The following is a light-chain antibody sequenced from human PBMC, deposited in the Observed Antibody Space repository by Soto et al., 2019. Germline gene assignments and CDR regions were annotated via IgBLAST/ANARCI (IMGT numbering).Light chain of an antibody. CDR1: SSDVGGYDY. Sequence: QSVLTQPASVSGSPGQSITISCTGTSSDVGGYDYVSWYQQLPGKAPKLLIYDVNNRPSGVSYRFSGSKSGNTASLTISGLQAADEADYFCSSYTSSMTNVFGSGTKVTVL. CDR2: DVN. J-gene: IGLJ1*01. CDR3: SSYTSSMTNV. V-gene: IGLV2-14*01.